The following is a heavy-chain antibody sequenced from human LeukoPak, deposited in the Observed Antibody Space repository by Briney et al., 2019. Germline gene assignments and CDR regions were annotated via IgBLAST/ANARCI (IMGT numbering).Heavy chain of an antibody. Sequence: PGGSLRLSCAASGFTFSNYDMNWVRQAPGKGLEWVAVIWYDGSNKYYADSVKGRFTISRDNSKNTLYLQMNSLRAEDTAVYYCARETSYYDSSGYYSEGYFDYWGQGTLVTVSS. CDR2: IWYDGSNK. J-gene: IGHJ4*02. CDR1: GFTFSNYD. D-gene: IGHD3-22*01. V-gene: IGHV3-33*08. CDR3: ARETSYYDSSGYYSEGYFDY.